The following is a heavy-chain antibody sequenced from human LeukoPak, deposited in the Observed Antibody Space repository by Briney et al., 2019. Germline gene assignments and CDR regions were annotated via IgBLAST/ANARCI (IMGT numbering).Heavy chain of an antibody. CDR2: INHSGST. CDR1: GGSFSGYY. D-gene: IGHD3-16*01. CDR3: ARGSHMMPFY. J-gene: IGHJ4*02. Sequence: SETLSLTCAVYGGSFSGYYWSWIRQPQGKGLEWIGEINHSGSTNYNPSLKSRVTISVDTSKNQFSLKLSSVTAADTAVYYCARGSHMMPFYWGQGTLVTVSS. V-gene: IGHV4-34*01.